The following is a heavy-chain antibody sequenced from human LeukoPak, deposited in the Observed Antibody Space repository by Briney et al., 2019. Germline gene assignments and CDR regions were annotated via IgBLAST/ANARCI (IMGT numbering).Heavy chain of an antibody. Sequence: GESLRISCKGSGYSFTSYWIGWVRQMPGKGLEWTGIIYPGDSDTRYSPSFQGQVTISADKSISTAYLQWSSLKASDTAMYYCARLLRYRAYGFDYWGQGTLVTVSS. CDR2: IYPGDSDT. CDR3: ARLLRYRAYGFDY. D-gene: IGHD3-10*01. CDR1: GYSFTSYW. V-gene: IGHV5-51*01. J-gene: IGHJ4*02.